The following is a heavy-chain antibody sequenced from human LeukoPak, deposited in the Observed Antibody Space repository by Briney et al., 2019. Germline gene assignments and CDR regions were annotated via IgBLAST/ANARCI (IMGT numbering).Heavy chain of an antibody. V-gene: IGHV4-59*01. Sequence: PSETLSLTCTVSGDSISNYYWTWIRQPPGKGLEWIGCIYYSGSTNYNPSLKSRVTISVDTSKNQFSLKLSSVTAADTAVYYCARGAPYYYDSSGYLFDYWGQGTLVTVSS. D-gene: IGHD3-22*01. J-gene: IGHJ4*02. CDR1: GDSISNYY. CDR3: ARGAPYYYDSSGYLFDY. CDR2: IYYSGST.